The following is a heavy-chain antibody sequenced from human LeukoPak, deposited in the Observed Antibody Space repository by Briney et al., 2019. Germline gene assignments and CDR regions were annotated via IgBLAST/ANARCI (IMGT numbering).Heavy chain of an antibody. CDR1: GGTFSSYA. CDR2: IIPILGIA. Sequence: SVKVSCKASGGTFSSYAISWVRQAPGQGLEWMGRIIPILGIANYAQKFHGRVTITADKSTSTAYMELSSLRSEDTAVYYCARERVYSYYGSGSYYFDYWGQGTLVTVSS. V-gene: IGHV1-69*04. D-gene: IGHD3-10*01. CDR3: ARERVYSYYGSGSYYFDY. J-gene: IGHJ4*02.